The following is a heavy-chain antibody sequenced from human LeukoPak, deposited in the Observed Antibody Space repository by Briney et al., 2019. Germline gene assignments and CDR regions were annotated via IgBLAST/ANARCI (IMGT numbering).Heavy chain of an antibody. D-gene: IGHD3-10*01. V-gene: IGHV3-43*01. CDR3: AKDLVNYYGSGSYYNGAFDY. CDR1: GFTFDDYT. CDR2: ISWDGGST. J-gene: IGHJ4*02. Sequence: PGGSLRLSCAASGFTFDDYTMHWVRQAPGKGLEWVSLISWDGGSTYYADSVKGRFTISRDNSKNSLYLQMNSLRTEDTALYYCAKDLVNYYGSGSYYNGAFDYWGQGTLVTVSS.